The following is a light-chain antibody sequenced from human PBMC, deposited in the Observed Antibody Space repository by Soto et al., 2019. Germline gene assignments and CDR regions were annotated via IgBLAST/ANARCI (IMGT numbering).Light chain of an antibody. Sequence: QSVLTQPASVSGSPGQSITISCTGTSSDVGGYNYVSWYQQHPGKAPKLMIYEVSNRPSGVSDRFSGSKSGNTASLTISGLQAEDEADYYCSSHTLNITLFGGGTK. CDR1: SSDVGGYNY. V-gene: IGLV2-14*01. CDR3: SSHTLNITL. J-gene: IGLJ2*01. CDR2: EVS.